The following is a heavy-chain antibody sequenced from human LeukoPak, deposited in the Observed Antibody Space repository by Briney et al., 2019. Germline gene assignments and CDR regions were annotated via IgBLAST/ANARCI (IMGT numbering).Heavy chain of an antibody. J-gene: IGHJ3*02. Sequence: PGGSLRLSCAASGFTVSSNYMSWVRQAPGKGLEWVSVIYSGGSTYYADSVKGRFTISRDNSKNTLYLQMNSLRAEDTAVYYCARALYDFWSGLTTDQEGNAFDIWGQGTMVTVSS. D-gene: IGHD3-3*01. V-gene: IGHV3-53*01. CDR3: ARALYDFWSGLTTDQEGNAFDI. CDR2: IYSGGST. CDR1: GFTVSSNY.